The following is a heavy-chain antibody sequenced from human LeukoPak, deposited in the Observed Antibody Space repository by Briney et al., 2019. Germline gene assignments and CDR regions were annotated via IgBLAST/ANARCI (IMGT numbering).Heavy chain of an antibody. CDR3: TSGGMVAGDY. CDR2: IYYSGST. D-gene: IGHD2-8*01. Sequence: SETLSLTCTVSGGSINSYYWSWIRQPPGKGLEWIGYIYYSGSTNYNPSLKSRVTISRDTSKDQFSLKLRSVTAADTAVYYCTSGGMVAGDYWGHGTLVTVSS. J-gene: IGHJ4*01. CDR1: GGSINSYY. V-gene: IGHV4-59*01.